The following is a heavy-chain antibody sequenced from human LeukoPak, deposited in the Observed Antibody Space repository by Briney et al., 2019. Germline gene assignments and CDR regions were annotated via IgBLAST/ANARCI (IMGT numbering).Heavy chain of an antibody. D-gene: IGHD3-3*01. CDR3: AKDPQGGYNFWSGYCPTFDY. J-gene: IGHJ4*02. Sequence: PGGSLRLSCAASGFNFSNYAMSWVRQAPGKGLEWVSVISGSGDGTYYADSVKGRFTISRDNSKSMLYLQMNSLRAGDTAVYYCAKDPQGGYNFWSGYCPTFDYWGQGTLVPVSS. CDR2: ISGSGDGT. V-gene: IGHV3-23*01. CDR1: GFNFSNYA.